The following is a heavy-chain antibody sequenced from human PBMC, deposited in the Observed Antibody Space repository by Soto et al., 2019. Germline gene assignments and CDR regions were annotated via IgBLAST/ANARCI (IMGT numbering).Heavy chain of an antibody. Sequence: GGSLRLSCAASGFTVSSYLMHWVRQAPGKGLVWVSRINSDGSSTSFADSVKGRFTISRDNAKNTLYLQMNSLRAADTAVYYCARVYAAVAGTVYYYYYMDVWGKGTTVTVSS. J-gene: IGHJ6*03. V-gene: IGHV3-74*01. D-gene: IGHD6-19*01. CDR3: ARVYAAVAGTVYYYYYMDV. CDR2: INSDGSST. CDR1: GFTVSSYL.